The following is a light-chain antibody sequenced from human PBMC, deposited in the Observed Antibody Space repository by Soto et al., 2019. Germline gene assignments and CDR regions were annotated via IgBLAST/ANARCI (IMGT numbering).Light chain of an antibody. J-gene: IGKJ1*01. CDR2: GAS. CDR1: QTVSSL. CDR3: QQYNNWWT. Sequence: EIVMTQSPATLSVSPGERATLSCRASQTVSSLLAWYQQKPGQAPRLLIYGASTRATGIPARFSRSGSGTELTLTISSLRSEDFAVYYCQQYNNWWTFGQGTKVEIK. V-gene: IGKV3-15*01.